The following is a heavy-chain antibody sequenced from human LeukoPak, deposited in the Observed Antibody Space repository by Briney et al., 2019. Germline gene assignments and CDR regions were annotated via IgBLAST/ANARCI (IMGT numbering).Heavy chain of an antibody. J-gene: IGHJ4*02. CDR2: INHSGST. CDR1: GFTFSSYG. Sequence: LRLSCAASGFTFSSYGMHWVRQAPGRGLEWIGEINHSGSTNYNPSLKSRVTISVDTSKNQFSLKLSSVTAADTAVYYCARHSGSYYYFDYWGQGTLVTVSS. V-gene: IGHV4-34*01. D-gene: IGHD1-26*01. CDR3: ARHSGSYYYFDY.